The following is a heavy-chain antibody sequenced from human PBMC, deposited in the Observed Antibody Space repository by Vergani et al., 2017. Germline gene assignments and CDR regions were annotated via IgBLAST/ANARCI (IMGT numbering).Heavy chain of an antibody. J-gene: IGHJ6*02. Sequence: QVQLQESGPGLVKPSETLSLTCTVSGGSISSYYWSWIRQPPGKGLEWIGYIYYSGSTNYNPSLKSRVTISVATSKNQFSLKLSSVTATDTAVYYCARDGSIAAAGTDYYYGMDVWGQGTTVTVSS. D-gene: IGHD6-13*01. CDR1: GGSISSYY. CDR3: ARDGSIAAAGTDYYYGMDV. CDR2: IYYSGST. V-gene: IGHV4-59*01.